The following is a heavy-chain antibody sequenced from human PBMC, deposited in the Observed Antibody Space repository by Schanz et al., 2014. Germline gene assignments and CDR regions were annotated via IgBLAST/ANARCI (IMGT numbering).Heavy chain of an antibody. D-gene: IGHD1-26*01. Sequence: EAHLVESGGGLVKPGGSLTLSCAASRFTVTNVCMSWVRQAPGKGLEWVSYISGSSRTIYYADSMKGRFTVSRDNAENALYLQMNSLRAEDAGLYFCGRGGSENHYRLDYWGQGTLVTVSS. J-gene: IGHJ4*02. V-gene: IGHV3-48*01. CDR2: ISGSSRTI. CDR3: GRGGSENHYRLDY. CDR1: RFTVTNVC.